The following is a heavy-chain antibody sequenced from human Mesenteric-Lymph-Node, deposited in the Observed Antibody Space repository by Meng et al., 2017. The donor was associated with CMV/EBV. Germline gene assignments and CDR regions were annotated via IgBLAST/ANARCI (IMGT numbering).Heavy chain of an antibody. CDR2: ISGSGGST. Sequence: GGSLRLSCAASGFTFSSYAMSWVRQAPGKGLEWVSAISGSGGSTYYADSVKGRFTISRDNAKNSLYLQMNSLRAEDTAVYYCARFVRGGAVAGAGRYYYGMDVWGQGTTVTVSS. CDR1: GFTFSSYA. V-gene: IGHV3-23*01. CDR3: ARFVRGGAVAGAGRYYYGMDV. D-gene: IGHD6-19*01. J-gene: IGHJ6*02.